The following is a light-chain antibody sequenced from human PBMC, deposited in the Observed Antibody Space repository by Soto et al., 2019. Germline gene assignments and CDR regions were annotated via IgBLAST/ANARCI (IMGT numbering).Light chain of an antibody. J-gene: IGKJ4*01. V-gene: IGKV1-9*01. CDR3: QHLNTYPIT. Sequence: DIQLTQSPSFLSASVGDTVTITCRASQGVSSYLAWYQQKPAKAPKLLIYAASTWYSGVPSRFSGSGSGTEFTLTISSLQPEDFATYYCQHLNTYPITFGGGTKVEIK. CDR2: AAS. CDR1: QGVSSY.